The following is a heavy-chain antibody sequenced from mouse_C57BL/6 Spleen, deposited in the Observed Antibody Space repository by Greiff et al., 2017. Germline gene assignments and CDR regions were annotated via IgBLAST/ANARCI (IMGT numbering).Heavy chain of an antibody. J-gene: IGHJ3*01. Sequence: QVQLQQPGAELVKPGASVKLSCKASGYTFTSYWMHWVKQRPGQGLEWIGMIHPNSGSTNYNEKFKSKATLTVDESSSTAYMQLSSLTSEDSAVYYCAPYGNSAWFAYWGQGTLVTVSA. CDR3: APYGNSAWFAY. CDR2: IHPNSGST. CDR1: GYTFTSYW. D-gene: IGHD2-1*01. V-gene: IGHV1-64*01.